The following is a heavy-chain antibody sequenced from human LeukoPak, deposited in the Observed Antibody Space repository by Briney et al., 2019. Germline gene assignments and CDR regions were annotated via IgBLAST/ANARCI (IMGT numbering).Heavy chain of an antibody. CDR2: ISSSSSYI. V-gene: IGHV3-21*01. CDR3: ARDSGLDSSSWYFGYYYYYMDV. D-gene: IGHD6-13*01. CDR1: GFTFSSYS. Sequence: KPGGSLRLSCAASGFTFSSYSMNWVRQAPGKGLEWVSSISSSSSYIYYADSVKGRFTISRDNAKNSLYLQMNSLRAEDTAVYYCARDSGLDSSSWYFGYYYYYMDVWGKGTTVTVSS. J-gene: IGHJ6*03.